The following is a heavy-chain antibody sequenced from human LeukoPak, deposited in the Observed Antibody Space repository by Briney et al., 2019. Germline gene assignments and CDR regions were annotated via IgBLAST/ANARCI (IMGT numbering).Heavy chain of an antibody. CDR2: IYHSGST. CDR3: ASLRIGGLRLGELSFQRGGWFDP. CDR1: GGSISSGGYS. D-gene: IGHD3-16*02. V-gene: IGHV4-30-2*01. Sequence: PSETLSLTCAVSGGSISSGGYSWSWIRQPPGKGLEWIGYIYHSGSTYYNPSLKSRVTISVDRSKNQFSLKLSSVTAADTAVYYCASLRIGGLRLGELSFQRGGWFDPWGQGTLVTVSS. J-gene: IGHJ5*02.